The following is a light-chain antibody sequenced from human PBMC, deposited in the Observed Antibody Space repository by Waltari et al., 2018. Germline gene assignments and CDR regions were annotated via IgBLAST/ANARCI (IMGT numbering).Light chain of an antibody. CDR3: QQCSNWPSIT. Sequence: EIVLTQSPATLSLSPGERATLACRATQSVSRSLAWYQQKPGQAPSLLIYDTSNRATGIPSRFSGSGSGTDFTLTISSLEPEDFAVYYCQQCSNWPSITFGQGTRLEIK. V-gene: IGKV3-11*01. CDR1: QSVSRS. CDR2: DTS. J-gene: IGKJ5*01.